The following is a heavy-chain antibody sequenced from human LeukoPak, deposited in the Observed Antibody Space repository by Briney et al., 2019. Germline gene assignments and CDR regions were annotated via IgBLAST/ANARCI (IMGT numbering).Heavy chain of an antibody. Sequence: GASVKVSCKASGYTFTGYYIHCVRQAPGQGLEWMGWINCKSGGIKYAQKFQGRVTMTRDTSISTAYMELSRLKSDDTAIYYCARVGERSYSSKFFDSWGQGTLVTVSS. CDR1: GYTFTGYY. D-gene: IGHD4-11*01. V-gene: IGHV1-2*02. CDR2: INCKSGGI. J-gene: IGHJ4*02. CDR3: ARVGERSYSSKFFDS.